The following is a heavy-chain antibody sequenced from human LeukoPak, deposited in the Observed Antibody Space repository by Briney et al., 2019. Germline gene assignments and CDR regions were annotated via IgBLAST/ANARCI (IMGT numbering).Heavy chain of an antibody. CDR2: IYPGDSDT. V-gene: IGHV5-51*01. J-gene: IGHJ4*02. CDR3: ATTGRDLASLDY. D-gene: IGHD3-10*01. CDR1: GXSFTNYW. Sequence: GESLKISCKGSGXSFTNYWIGWVRQLPGKGLEWMGIIYPGDSDTRYSPSFQGQVTISADKTISTAYLQWSSLKASDTAMYYCATTGRDLASLDYWGQGTLVTVSS.